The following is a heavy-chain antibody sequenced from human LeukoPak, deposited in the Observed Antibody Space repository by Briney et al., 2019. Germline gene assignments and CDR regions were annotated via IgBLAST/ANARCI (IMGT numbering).Heavy chain of an antibody. V-gene: IGHV3-15*01. CDR3: TTDNHYCSSTSCPLGMDV. J-gene: IGHJ6*02. D-gene: IGHD2-2*01. CDR1: GFTFSNAW. CDR2: IKSKTDGGTT. Sequence: GGSLRLSCAASGFTFSNAWMSWVRQAPGKGLEWVGRIKSKTDGGTTDYAAPVKGRFTISRDDPKNTLYLQMNSLKTEDTAVYYCTTDNHYCSSTSCPLGMDVWGQGTTVTVSS.